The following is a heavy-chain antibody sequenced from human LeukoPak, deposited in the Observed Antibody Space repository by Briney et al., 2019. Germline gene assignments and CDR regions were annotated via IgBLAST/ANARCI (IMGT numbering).Heavy chain of an antibody. Sequence: ASVKVSCKTSGYSFTAFYIHWVRQAPGQGLEWMGGIIPIFDTANYAQKFQGRVTITADESTSTAYMELSSLRSEDTAVYYCAECRILFVPYGMDVWGQGTTVTVSS. CDR3: AECRILFVPYGMDV. CDR1: GYSFTAFY. V-gene: IGHV1-69*13. J-gene: IGHJ6*02. CDR2: IIPIFDTA. D-gene: IGHD2-8*01.